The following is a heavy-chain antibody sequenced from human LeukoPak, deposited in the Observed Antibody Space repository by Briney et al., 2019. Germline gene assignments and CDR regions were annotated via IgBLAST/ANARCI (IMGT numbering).Heavy chain of an antibody. V-gene: IGHV4-34*11. CDR3: ALAPNSNWFDF. CDR2: IHYSGSS. J-gene: IGHJ5*01. Sequence: SETLSLTCAVYGGSFSGYYWNWIRQSPGKGLEWIGNIHYSGSSVYNPSLKSRGTISIDTSRRQFFLKLNSVTAADTAVYFCALAPNSNWFDFWGPGTLVTVSS. CDR1: GGSFSGYY. D-gene: IGHD2-8*01.